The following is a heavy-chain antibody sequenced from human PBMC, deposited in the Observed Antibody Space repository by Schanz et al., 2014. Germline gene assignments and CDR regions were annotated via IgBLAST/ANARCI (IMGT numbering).Heavy chain of an antibody. J-gene: IGHJ3*02. CDR2: ISGSSRTI. CDR3: AKGRFGELSAFDI. Sequence: PGGSLRLSCAASGFGFSSYSMNWVRQAPGKGLEWVSYISGSSRTIYYADSVKGRFTISRDNSKNTLYLQMNSLRAEDTAVYYCAKGRFGELSAFDIWGQGTMVTVSS. V-gene: IGHV3-48*01. D-gene: IGHD3-10*01. CDR1: GFGFSSYS.